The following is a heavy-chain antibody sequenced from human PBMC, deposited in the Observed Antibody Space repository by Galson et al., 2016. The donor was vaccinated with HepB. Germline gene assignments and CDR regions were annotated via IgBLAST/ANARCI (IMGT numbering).Heavy chain of an antibody. D-gene: IGHD6-13*01. Sequence: TLSLTCTVSGGSISSGGYCWNWIRQHPGKGLEWIGYIYYSGSTYYNPPLKRRVTISIDASKNQFSLKVSSLTAADTAVYYCAREAAAVHFHWFHPWGQGTLVTVSS. CDR1: GGSISSGGYC. CDR3: AREAAAVHFHWFHP. CDR2: IYYSGST. J-gene: IGHJ5*02. V-gene: IGHV4-31*03.